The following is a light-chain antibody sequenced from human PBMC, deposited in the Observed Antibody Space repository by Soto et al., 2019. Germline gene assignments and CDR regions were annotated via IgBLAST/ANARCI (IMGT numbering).Light chain of an antibody. Sequence: EIVLTQSPATLSLSPGERATLSCRASQSVSSYLAWYQQKPGQAPRLLIYDASNRATGIPARFSGSGSGTAFTLTTSSLEPEDFAVYYCQQRSNWPGITFGPGTKVDIK. CDR2: DAS. J-gene: IGKJ3*01. CDR1: QSVSSY. V-gene: IGKV3-11*01. CDR3: QQRSNWPGIT.